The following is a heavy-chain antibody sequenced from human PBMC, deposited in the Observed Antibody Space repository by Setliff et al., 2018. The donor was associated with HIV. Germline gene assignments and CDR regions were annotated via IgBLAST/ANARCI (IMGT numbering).Heavy chain of an antibody. CDR2: INHSGST. V-gene: IGHV4-34*01. Sequence: ETLSLTCAVYGGSFSGYYWSWIRQPPGKGLEWIGEINHSGSTNYNPSLKSRVTISVDTSKNQFSLKLSSVTAADTAVYYCARAPTVVTLLDYWGQGTLVTVSS. CDR3: ARAPTVVTLLDY. D-gene: IGHD4-17*01. CDR1: GGSFSGYY. J-gene: IGHJ4*02.